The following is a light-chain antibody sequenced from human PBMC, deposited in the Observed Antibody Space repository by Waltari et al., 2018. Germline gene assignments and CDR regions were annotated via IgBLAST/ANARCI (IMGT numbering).Light chain of an antibody. Sequence: QSVLTQPPPVSGAPGQTVTISCTGGSPNIGAPYHVPWYQHLLGTAPKVVVYGNSNRPSGVPDRFSGSKSGTSASLTISGLQAEDEADYYCQSYDSRLSAYVFGGGTKLTVL. CDR1: SPNIGAPYH. V-gene: IGLV1-40*01. CDR2: GNS. CDR3: QSYDSRLSAYV. J-gene: IGLJ3*02.